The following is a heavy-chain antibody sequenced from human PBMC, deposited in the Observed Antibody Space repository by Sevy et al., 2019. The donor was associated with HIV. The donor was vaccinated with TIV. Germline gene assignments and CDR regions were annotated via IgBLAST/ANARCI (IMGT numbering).Heavy chain of an antibody. J-gene: IGHJ2*01. CDR3: ARGLYGDYVGYFDL. V-gene: IGHV3-53*01. D-gene: IGHD4-17*01. Sequence: GGSLRLSCAVSGFTVSSNYMSWVRQAPGKGVEWVSIIYSSGSTYYADSVKGRFTVSRDNSKNTVYLQMNSLRAEDTAVHYCARGLYGDYVGYFDLWGRGTLVTVSS. CDR1: GFTVSSNY. CDR2: IYSSGST.